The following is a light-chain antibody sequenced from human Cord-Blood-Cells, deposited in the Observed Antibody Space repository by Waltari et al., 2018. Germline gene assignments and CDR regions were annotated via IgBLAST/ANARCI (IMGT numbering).Light chain of an antibody. CDR1: QSISSY. CDR2: AAS. Sequence: IQMPPVPSHPAAPLGDRVPITCRASQSISSYLNWYQQKPGKAPNLLIYAASSLQSGVPTRFSGSGSGTEFTLTISSLQPEDFATYYCQQSYSTPGTFGQGTRLEIK. CDR3: QQSYSTPGT. V-gene: IGKV1-39*01. J-gene: IGKJ5*01.